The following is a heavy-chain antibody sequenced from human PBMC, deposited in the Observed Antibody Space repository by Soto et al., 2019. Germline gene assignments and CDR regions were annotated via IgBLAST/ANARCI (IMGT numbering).Heavy chain of an antibody. D-gene: IGHD3-3*01. V-gene: IGHV3-30-3*01. CDR3: AKDVLWSGYFLATEDY. CDR2: ISYDGSNK. Sequence: GGSLRLSCAASGFTFSSYAMHWVRQAPGKGLEWVAVISYDGSNKYYADSVKGRFTISRDNSKNTLYLQMNSLRAEDTAVYYCAKDVLWSGYFLATEDYWGQGTLVTVSS. J-gene: IGHJ4*02. CDR1: GFTFSSYA.